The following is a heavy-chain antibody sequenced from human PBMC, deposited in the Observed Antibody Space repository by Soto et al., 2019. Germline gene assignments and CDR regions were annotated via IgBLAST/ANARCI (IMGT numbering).Heavy chain of an antibody. CDR1: GDSVSSKSVS. V-gene: IGHV6-1*01. CDR2: TKYRSRWYH. J-gene: IGHJ6*02. CDR3: TRCSSYAMDV. D-gene: IGHD3-10*02. Sequence: SQTLSLTCAISGDSVSSKSVSWNWIRQSPSRGLEWLGKTKYRSRWYHDYAVSVKSRIIISSDTSKKQFSLQLNSVTPEDTAVYYCTRCSSYAMDVWGQGITVTVSS.